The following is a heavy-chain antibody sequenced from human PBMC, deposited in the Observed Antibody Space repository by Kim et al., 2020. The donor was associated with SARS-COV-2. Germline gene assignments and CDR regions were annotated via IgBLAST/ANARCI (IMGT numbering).Heavy chain of an antibody. CDR3: AKDPRPYFDWFLGGDAFDI. J-gene: IGHJ3*02. V-gene: IGHV3-23*01. D-gene: IGHD3-9*01. CDR2: INNSGGST. Sequence: GGSLRLSCAASGFTFSNYAMSWVRQAPGRGLEWVSGINNSGGSTYYANSVKGRFTISRDNSKNTLYLQMNSLRAEDTAVYYCAKDPRPYFDWFLGGDAFDIWGQGTMVTVSS. CDR1: GFTFSNYA.